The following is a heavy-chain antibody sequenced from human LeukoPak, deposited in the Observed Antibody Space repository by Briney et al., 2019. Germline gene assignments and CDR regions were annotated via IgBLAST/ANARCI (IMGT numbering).Heavy chain of an antibody. CDR1: GFTFSGSA. CDR2: IRSKANSYAT. Sequence: GGSLRLSCAASGFTFSGSAMHWVRQASGKGLVWVGRIRSKANSYATAYAASVKGRFTISRDDSKNTAYLQMNSLKTEDTAVYYCTRGYCSGGSCYSYNWNDWDAFDIWGQGTMVTVSS. V-gene: IGHV3-73*01. J-gene: IGHJ3*02. CDR3: TRGYCSGGSCYSYNWNDWDAFDI. D-gene: IGHD2-15*01.